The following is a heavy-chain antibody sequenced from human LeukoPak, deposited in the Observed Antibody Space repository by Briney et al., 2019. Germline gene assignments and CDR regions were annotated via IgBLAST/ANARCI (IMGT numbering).Heavy chain of an antibody. CDR1: GGSISSYY. CDR3: ARQTGSGLFILP. CDR2: IYSTGSA. J-gene: IGHJ4*02. Sequence: SSETLSLNCTVAGGSISSYYWSLIRQPSGNGLEWIGRIYSTGSANYNPSLKSRVTMSVDTSENQFSLRLTSVTAADTAVYYCARQTGSGLFILPGGQGTLVTVSS. D-gene: IGHD3/OR15-3a*01. V-gene: IGHV4-4*07.